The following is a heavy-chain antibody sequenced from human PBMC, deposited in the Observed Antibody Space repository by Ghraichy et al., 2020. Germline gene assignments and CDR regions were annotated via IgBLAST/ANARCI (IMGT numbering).Heavy chain of an antibody. J-gene: IGHJ5*02. Sequence: SETLSLTCAVSGGSISSDGYSWSCLRQPPGKGLEWIGYNYHSRSTYYNPSLKGRVTISVDRCKTQCSLKLSSVTAADTAVYYCARSIRLNWFDPWGQGTLVTVSS. V-gene: IGHV4-30-2*01. CDR3: ARSIRLNWFDP. D-gene: IGHD6-6*01. CDR2: NYHSRST. CDR1: GGSISSDGYS.